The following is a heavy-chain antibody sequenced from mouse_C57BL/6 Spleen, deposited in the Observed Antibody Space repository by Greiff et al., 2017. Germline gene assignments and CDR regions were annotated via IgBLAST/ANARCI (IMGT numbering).Heavy chain of an antibody. CDR3: ASGGSYGSAGYIDV. D-gene: IGHD1-1*01. Sequence: EVKLMESGPGLAKPSQTLSLTCSVTGYSITSDYWNWIRKFPGNKLEYMGYISYSGSTYYNPSLKRRISITLDTSKNQYYLHLKSVTTEDTATYYWASGGSYGSAGYIDVWGTVATVTVS. V-gene: IGHV3-8*01. CDR1: GYSITSDY. CDR2: ISYSGST. J-gene: IGHJ1*03.